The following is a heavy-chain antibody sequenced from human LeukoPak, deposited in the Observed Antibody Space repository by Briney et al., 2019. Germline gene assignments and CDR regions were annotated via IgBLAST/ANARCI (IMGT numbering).Heavy chain of an antibody. V-gene: IGHV3-48*01. J-gene: IGHJ4*02. Sequence: GGSLRLSCAASGFTFSSYSMNWVRQAPGKGLEWVSYISSSSSTIYYADSVKGRFTISRDSAKNSLYLQMNSLRAEDTAVYYCARDFGDYVWGSYRLDYWGQGTLVTVSS. CDR2: ISSSSSTI. D-gene: IGHD3-16*02. CDR1: GFTFSSYS. CDR3: ARDFGDYVWGSYRLDY.